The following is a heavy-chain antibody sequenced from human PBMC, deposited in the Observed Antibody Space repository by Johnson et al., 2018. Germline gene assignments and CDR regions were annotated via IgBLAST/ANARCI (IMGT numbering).Heavy chain of an antibody. J-gene: IGHJ6*03. CDR2: ISYDGSNK. V-gene: IGHV3-30*03. D-gene: IGHD2-21*02. CDR3: ARAHRGVTQGTYMNV. CDR1: GFTFSSYG. Sequence: QVQLVQSGGGVVQPGRSLRLSCAASGFTFSSYGMHWVRQAPGKGLEWVAVISYDGSNKYYADSVKGRFTISRDNSKNTLYLQMNSLRAEDTALYYGARAHRGVTQGTYMNVWGKGTTVTVSS.